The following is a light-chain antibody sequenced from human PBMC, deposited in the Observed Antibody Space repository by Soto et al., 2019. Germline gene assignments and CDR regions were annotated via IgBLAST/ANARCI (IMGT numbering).Light chain of an antibody. Sequence: QSVLTQPPSASGSPGQSVTISCTGSNSDVGNYNYVSWFQQYPGKVPKLIIYDVSRRPSGVPDRFSGSKSGNTASLTISGLRAEDEADYYCCSYAGSFIFVFGSGTKVTVL. J-gene: IGLJ1*01. CDR1: NSDVGNYNY. V-gene: IGLV2-11*01. CDR3: CSYAGSFIFV. CDR2: DVS.